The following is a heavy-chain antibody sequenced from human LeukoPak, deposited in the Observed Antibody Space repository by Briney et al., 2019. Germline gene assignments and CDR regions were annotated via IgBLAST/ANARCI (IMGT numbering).Heavy chain of an antibody. CDR1: GFTFSSYS. J-gene: IGHJ6*02. D-gene: IGHD2-2*01. Sequence: PGGSLRLSCAASGFTFSSYSMNWVRQAPGKGLEWVSSISSSSSYIYYADSVKGRFTISRDDAKNSLYLQMNSLRAEDTAVYYCARGGIHCSSTSCESYYGMDVWGQGTTVTVSS. V-gene: IGHV3-21*01. CDR2: ISSSSSYI. CDR3: ARGGIHCSSTSCESYYGMDV.